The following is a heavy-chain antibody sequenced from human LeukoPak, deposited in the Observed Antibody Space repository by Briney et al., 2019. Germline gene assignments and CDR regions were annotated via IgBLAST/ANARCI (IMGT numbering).Heavy chain of an antibody. J-gene: IGHJ4*02. CDR3: ARGRDLFDS. CDR2: ISSSSATI. Sequence: PGGSLRLSCVASGFTFNTYSMNWFRQAPGKGLEWISYISSSSATIYYADSVEGRFTISRDNAKNSLYLQMNSLRAEDTAVYYCARGRDLFDSWGQGTLVIVSS. V-gene: IGHV3-48*04. CDR1: GFTFNTYS.